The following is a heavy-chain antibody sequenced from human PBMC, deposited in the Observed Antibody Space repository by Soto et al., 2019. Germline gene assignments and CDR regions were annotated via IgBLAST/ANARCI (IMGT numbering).Heavy chain of an antibody. CDR1: GYPFTSQY. Sequence: ASVKVSCKASGYPFTSQYIHWVRHAPGQGFQWMGIIDPRDGKTTYAQNFQGTITMTRDTSTSTLYLELTSLTSDDTAVYYCGRVGQVLAETFDSWGQGTLVTVSS. D-gene: IGHD3-3*01. J-gene: IGHJ4*02. V-gene: IGHV1-46*01. CDR2: IDPRDGKT. CDR3: GRVGQVLAETFDS.